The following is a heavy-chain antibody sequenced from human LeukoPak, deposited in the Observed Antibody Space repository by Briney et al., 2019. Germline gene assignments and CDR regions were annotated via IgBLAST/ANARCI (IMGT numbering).Heavy chain of an antibody. J-gene: IGHJ6*02. D-gene: IGHD6-6*01. CDR2: ISGSGGST. CDR1: GFTFSSYA. CDR3: AKGKQLSLYYYYGMDV. V-gene: IGHV3-23*01. Sequence: PGGSLRLSCAASGFTFSSYAMSWVRQAPGKGLEWVSAISGSGGSTYYADSVKGRFTISRDNSKNTLYLQMNSLRAEDTAVYYCAKGKQLSLYYYYGMDVWGQGTTVTVSS.